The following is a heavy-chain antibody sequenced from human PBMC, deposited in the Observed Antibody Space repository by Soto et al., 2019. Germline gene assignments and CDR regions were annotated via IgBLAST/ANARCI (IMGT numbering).Heavy chain of an antibody. J-gene: IGHJ1*01. CDR3: ARVGNEYSSGWPLGY. V-gene: IGHV1-2*02. CDR1: GYTFTDYY. Sequence: ASVKVSCKASGYTFTDYYMHWVRQAPGQGLEWMGWINPNSGDTNYAQKFQGRVTMTRDTSISTAYMDLSRLRSDDTAVYFCARVGNEYSSGWPLGYWGQGTPVTVSS. CDR2: INPNSGDT. D-gene: IGHD6-19*01.